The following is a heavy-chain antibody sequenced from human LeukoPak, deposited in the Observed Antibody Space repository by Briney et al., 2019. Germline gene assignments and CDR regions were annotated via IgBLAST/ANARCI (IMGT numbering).Heavy chain of an antibody. D-gene: IGHD5/OR15-5a*01. CDR1: GGSISNYY. Sequence: KSSETLSLTCTVSGGSISNYYGNWIRQPPGKGLEWIGYIYYTGNTNYNPSIKSRVTISVDTSKNQFSRKLSSVTAADTAVYYCARDRLHLQYWGQGTLVTVSS. J-gene: IGHJ4*02. CDR2: IYYTGNT. V-gene: IGHV4-59*01. CDR3: ARDRLHLQY.